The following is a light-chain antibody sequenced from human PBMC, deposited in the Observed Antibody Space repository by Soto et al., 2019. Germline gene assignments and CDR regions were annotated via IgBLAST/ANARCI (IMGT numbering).Light chain of an antibody. CDR3: QQRSNWPPIT. CDR2: GAS. Sequence: EIVMTQSPAILSVSPGESATLSCRASQSFSRKLVWYQQKPGQAPSLLIYGASTRATGVPDRFSGTESGTDFTLTISSLEPEDFAVYYCQQRSNWPPITFGQGTRLEIK. V-gene: IGKV3-15*01. CDR1: QSFSRK. J-gene: IGKJ5*01.